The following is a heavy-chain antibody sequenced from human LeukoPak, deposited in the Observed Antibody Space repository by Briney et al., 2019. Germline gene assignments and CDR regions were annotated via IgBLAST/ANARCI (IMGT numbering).Heavy chain of an antibody. D-gene: IGHD3-9*01. J-gene: IGHJ4*02. CDR3: ARDHYNILTGYFSY. Sequence: PGESLRLSCAASGFTFSKYDMHWVRQAPGKGLEWVSSINPSSNYIYYTDSVKGRFTVSRDNAKNSLFLQMNSLRAEDTAVYYCARDHYNILTGYFSYWGQGTLVAVSS. CDR1: GFTFSKYD. CDR2: INPSSNYI. V-gene: IGHV3-21*01.